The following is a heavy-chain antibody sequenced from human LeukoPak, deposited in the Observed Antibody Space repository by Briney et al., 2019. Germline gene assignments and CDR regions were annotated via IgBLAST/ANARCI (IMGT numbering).Heavy chain of an antibody. CDR2: FHNGRTT. V-gene: IGHV4-59*01. CDR3: ARGHLGLSP. J-gene: IGHJ5*02. CDR1: GGSISGYS. D-gene: IGHD3-10*01. Sequence: SETLSLTCTVSGGSISGYSWTWIRQPPGQGLEWIGYFHNGRTTSYNPSLTGRVTISVDTAMDQISLKLNSVTAADTAVYYCARGHLGLSPWGQGTLVTVPS.